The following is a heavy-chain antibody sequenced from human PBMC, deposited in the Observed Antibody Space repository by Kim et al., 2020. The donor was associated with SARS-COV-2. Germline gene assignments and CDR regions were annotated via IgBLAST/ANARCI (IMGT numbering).Heavy chain of an antibody. D-gene: IGHD6-13*01. J-gene: IGHJ4*01. CDR3: ARVSEGGSSWYYFDS. CDR2: ISAINGNT. CDR1: GFAFSDYY. Sequence: GGSLRLSCAASGFAFSDYYMNWIRQAPGKGLEWLSYISAINGNTNYADSVKGRFTISRDNAKNTLYLEMNSLKADDTATYYCARVSEGGSSWYYFDSWG. V-gene: IGHV3-11*05.